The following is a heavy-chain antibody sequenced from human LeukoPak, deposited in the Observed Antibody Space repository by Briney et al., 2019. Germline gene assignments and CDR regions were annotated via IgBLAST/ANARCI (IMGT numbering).Heavy chain of an antibody. CDR3: ARHHNGGRGQYYYYGMDV. CDR2: IYYSGST. J-gene: IGHJ6*02. V-gene: IGHV4-59*08. Sequence: SETLSLTCTVSGGSISSYYWSWIRQPPGKGLEWIGYIYYSGSTNYNPSLKSRVTISVDTSKNQFSLKLSSVTAADTAVYYCARHHNGGRGQYYYYGMDVWGQGTTVTVSS. CDR1: GGSISSYY. D-gene: IGHD4-23*01.